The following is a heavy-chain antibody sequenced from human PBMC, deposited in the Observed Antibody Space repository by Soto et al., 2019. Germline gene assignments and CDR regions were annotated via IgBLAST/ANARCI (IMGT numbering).Heavy chain of an antibody. V-gene: IGHV3-23*01. CDR2: VSIGGST. J-gene: IGHJ4*02. CDR1: GFTFSSYA. CDR3: ATRRGAGGHFDY. Sequence: GGSLRLSCAASGFTFSSYAMGWVRQGPGKGLEWVAVVSIGGSTHYADSVRGRFTISRDNSKNTLSLQMNSLTAEDTAVYFCATRRGAGGHFDYWGQGALVTVSS. D-gene: IGHD2-15*01.